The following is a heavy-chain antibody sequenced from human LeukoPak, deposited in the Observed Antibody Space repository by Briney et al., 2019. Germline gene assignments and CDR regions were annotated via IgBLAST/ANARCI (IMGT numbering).Heavy chain of an antibody. Sequence: PSETLSLTCAVYGGSFSGYYWSWIRQPPGKGLEWIGEINHSGSTNYNPSLKSRVTISVDTSKNQFSLQLNSVTPEDTAVYYCARCGSYSYCDYWGQGTLVTVSS. J-gene: IGHJ4*02. CDR3: ARCGSYSYCDY. CDR2: INHSGST. CDR1: GGSFSGYY. V-gene: IGHV4-34*01. D-gene: IGHD1-26*01.